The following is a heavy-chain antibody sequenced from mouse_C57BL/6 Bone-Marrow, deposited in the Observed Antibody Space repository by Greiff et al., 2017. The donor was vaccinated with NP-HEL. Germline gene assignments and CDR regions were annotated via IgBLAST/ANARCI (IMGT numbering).Heavy chain of an antibody. CDR3: ARHGSTMVRDYFDY. J-gene: IGHJ2*01. CDR1: GFTFSSYG. V-gene: IGHV5-6*01. D-gene: IGHD2-2*01. CDR2: ICSGGSYT. Sequence: EVQVVESGGDLVKPGGSLKLSCAASGFTFSSYGMSWVRQTPDKRLEWVATICSGGSYTYYPDSVKGRFTISRDNAKNTRYLHMSSLKLEDTAMYYCARHGSTMVRDYFDYWGQGTTLTVSS.